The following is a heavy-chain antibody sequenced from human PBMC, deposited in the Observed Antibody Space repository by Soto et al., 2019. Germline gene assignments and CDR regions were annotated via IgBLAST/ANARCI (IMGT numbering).Heavy chain of an antibody. D-gene: IGHD2-15*01. V-gene: IGHV5-51*01. CDR3: ARHSIYCSGGSCYLGYYYGMDV. CDR1: GYSFTSYW. J-gene: IGHJ6*02. Sequence: GESLTLSCKGSGYSFTSYWIGWVRQMPGKGLEWMGIIYPGDSDTRYSPSFQGQVTISADKSISTAYLQWSSLKASDTAMYYCARHSIYCSGGSCYLGYYYGMDVWGQGTAVTVSS. CDR2: IYPGDSDT.